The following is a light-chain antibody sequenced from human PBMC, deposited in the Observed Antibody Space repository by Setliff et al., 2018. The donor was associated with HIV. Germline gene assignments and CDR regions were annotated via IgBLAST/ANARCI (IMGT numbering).Light chain of an antibody. Sequence: QSVLTQPASVSGSPGQSITISCTGTSSDVGSYNLVSWYQQHPGKAPKLMIYEVSKRPSGVSNRFSASKSGNTASLTISGLQADDEADYYCNSFTGTGTYVFGTGTKVTVL. V-gene: IGLV2-14*02. CDR2: EVS. J-gene: IGLJ1*01. CDR1: SSDVGSYNL. CDR3: NSFTGTGTYV.